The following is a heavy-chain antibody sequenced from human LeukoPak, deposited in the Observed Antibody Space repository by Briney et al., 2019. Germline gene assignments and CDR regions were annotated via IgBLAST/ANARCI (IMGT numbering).Heavy chain of an antibody. CDR2: VYYSGNT. J-gene: IGHJ4*02. D-gene: IGHD2-2*02. CDR3: AGVYTSCSFDY. Sequence: SETLSLTCSVSGVSISKYYWTWIRQPPGKGLEWVGYVYYSGNTNYNPSLKSRVTISVNTSKKQLSLRLTSVTDADTAVNYCAGVYTSCSFDYWGQGTLVTVSS. V-gene: IGHV4-59*01. CDR1: GVSISKYY.